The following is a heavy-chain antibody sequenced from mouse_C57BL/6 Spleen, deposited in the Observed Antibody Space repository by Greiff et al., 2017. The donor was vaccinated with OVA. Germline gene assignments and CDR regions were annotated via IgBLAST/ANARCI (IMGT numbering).Heavy chain of an antibody. Sequence: QVQLKESGAELVKPGASVKLSCKASGYTFTEYTIHWVKQRSGQGLEWIGWFYPGSGSIKYNEKFKDKATLTADKSSSTVYMELSRLTSDVSAVYFWARHEAGYYGDYYAMDYWGQGTSVTVSS. J-gene: IGHJ4*01. CDR3: ARHEAGYYGDYYAMDY. D-gene: IGHD1-1*01. CDR1: GYTFTEYT. CDR2: FYPGSGSI. V-gene: IGHV1-62-2*01.